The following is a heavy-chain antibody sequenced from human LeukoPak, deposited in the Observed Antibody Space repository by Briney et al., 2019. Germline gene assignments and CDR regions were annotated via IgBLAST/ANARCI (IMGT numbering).Heavy chain of an antibody. CDR3: ATGYDNSGYYQY. J-gene: IGHJ4*02. CDR2: ISSNGGTT. CDR1: GFTFSNYG. V-gene: IGHV3-64*01. Sequence: GGSLRLSCAASGFTFSNYGLHWVRQAPGKGLEYFSAISSNGGTTYYANSVKGRFTISRDNSKNTLYLQMGSLRAEDVAVYYCATGYDNSGYYQYWGQGTLVTVSS. D-gene: IGHD3-22*01.